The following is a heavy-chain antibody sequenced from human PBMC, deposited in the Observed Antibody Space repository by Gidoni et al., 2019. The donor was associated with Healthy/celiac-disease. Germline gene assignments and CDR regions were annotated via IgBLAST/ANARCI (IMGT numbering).Heavy chain of an antibody. J-gene: IGHJ4*02. CDR2: ISGSGGST. CDR1: GFTFSSYA. CDR3: AKLTTGYSSGWYGGGCYFDY. Sequence: EVQLLESGGGLVQPGGSLRLSCAASGFTFSSYAMSWVRQAPGKGLEWVSAISGSGGSTYYADSVKGRFTISRDNSKNTLYLQMNSLRAEDTAVYYCAKLTTGYSSGWYGGGCYFDYWGQGTLVTVSS. V-gene: IGHV3-23*01. D-gene: IGHD6-19*01.